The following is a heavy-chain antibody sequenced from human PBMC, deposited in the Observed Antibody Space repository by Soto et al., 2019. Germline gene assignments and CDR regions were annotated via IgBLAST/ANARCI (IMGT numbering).Heavy chain of an antibody. Sequence: QVQLVESGGGVVQPGRSLRLSCAASGFTFSSYGMHWVRQAPGKGLEWVAVIWYDGSNKYYADSVKGRFTISRDNSNNTLYLQMNSLRAKDTAVYYCARSGYSSSWGPFDYWGQGTLVTVSS. D-gene: IGHD6-13*01. CDR1: GFTFSSYG. CDR2: IWYDGSNK. CDR3: ARSGYSSSWGPFDY. J-gene: IGHJ4*02. V-gene: IGHV3-33*01.